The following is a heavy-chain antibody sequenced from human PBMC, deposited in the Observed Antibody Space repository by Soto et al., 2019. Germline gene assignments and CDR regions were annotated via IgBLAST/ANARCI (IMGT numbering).Heavy chain of an antibody. D-gene: IGHD6-19*01. CDR1: GGSFSGHY. CDR2: LNHSGST. CDR3: ARVGGSGWNFDS. J-gene: IGHJ4*02. V-gene: IGHV4-34*01. Sequence: SETLSLTCAVSGGSFSGHYWSWIRQPPGKGLEWIGELNHSGSTNYNPSLKSRVTIVDTSKNQFSLKLNSMTAADTAIYYCARVGGSGWNFDSWGQGILVTVSS.